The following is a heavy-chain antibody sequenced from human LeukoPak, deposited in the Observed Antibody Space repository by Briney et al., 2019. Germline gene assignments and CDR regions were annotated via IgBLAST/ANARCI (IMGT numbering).Heavy chain of an antibody. CDR3: AKSISSVAAFFDY. V-gene: IGHV3-23*01. Sequence: GGSLRLSCAASGFTFSSYAMSWVRQAPGEGLEWVSAISGSGGSTYYADSVKGRFTISRDNSKNTLYLQMNRLRAEDTAVYYCAKSISSVAAFFDYWGQGTLVTVSS. D-gene: IGHD2-15*01. CDR2: ISGSGGST. J-gene: IGHJ4*02. CDR1: GFTFSSYA.